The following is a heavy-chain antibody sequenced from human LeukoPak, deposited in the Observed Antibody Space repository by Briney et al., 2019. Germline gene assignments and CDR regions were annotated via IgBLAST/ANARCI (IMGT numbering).Heavy chain of an antibody. Sequence: GGSLRLSCAASGFTFSSYAMHWVRQAPGKGLEWVAFIRYDGSNKYYADSVKGRFTISRDNSKNTLYLQMNSLRADDTAVYYCAKGVLAAYRYNYYYMDVWGKGTTVTISS. CDR1: GFTFSSYA. D-gene: IGHD6-25*01. J-gene: IGHJ6*03. CDR3: AKGVLAAYRYNYYYMDV. CDR2: IRYDGSNK. V-gene: IGHV3-30*02.